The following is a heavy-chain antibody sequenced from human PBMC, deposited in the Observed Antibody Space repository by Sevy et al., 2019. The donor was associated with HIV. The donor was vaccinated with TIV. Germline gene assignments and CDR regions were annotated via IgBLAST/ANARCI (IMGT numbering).Heavy chain of an antibody. J-gene: IGHJ4*02. CDR2: MNPNSGNT. V-gene: IGHV1-8*01. Sequence: ASEKVSCKASGYTFTSYDINWVRQATGQGLEWMGWMNPNSGNTGYAQKFQGRVTMTRNTSISTAYMELSSLRSEDTAVYYCARGLYSGSSLPFFLDYWGQGTLVTVSS. D-gene: IGHD1-26*01. CDR3: ARGLYSGSSLPFFLDY. CDR1: GYTFTSYD.